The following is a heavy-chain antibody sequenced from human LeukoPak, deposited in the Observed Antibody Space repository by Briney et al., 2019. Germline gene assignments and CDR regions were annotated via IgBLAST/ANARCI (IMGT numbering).Heavy chain of an antibody. CDR3: ARSPEIYGDYLFDY. Sequence: SVKVSCKASGGTFSSYTISWVRQAPGQGLEWMGRIIPILGIANYAQKFQGRVTITADKSTSTAYMKLSSLRSEDTAVYYCARSPEIYGDYLFDYWGQGTLVTVSS. D-gene: IGHD4-17*01. V-gene: IGHV1-69*02. CDR2: IIPILGIA. CDR1: GGTFSSYT. J-gene: IGHJ4*02.